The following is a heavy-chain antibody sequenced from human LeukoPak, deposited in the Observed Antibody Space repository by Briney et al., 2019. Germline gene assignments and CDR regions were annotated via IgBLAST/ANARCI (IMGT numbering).Heavy chain of an antibody. V-gene: IGHV2-5*02. CDR3: TRRRGPSGQAIDF. CDR1: GVLLRTGGGG. Sequence: SGPTVAQLPQPLTLTYSFFGVLLRTGGGGVGWVRQPPGKALEWLALPYWDGDRHYIRSLKSRLTITEDTPKDQVGLAMNTMDPVETVKYYGTRRRGPSGQAIDFWGQGTAVTVSS. CDR2: PYWDGDR. J-gene: IGHJ6*02. D-gene: IGHD3-10*01.